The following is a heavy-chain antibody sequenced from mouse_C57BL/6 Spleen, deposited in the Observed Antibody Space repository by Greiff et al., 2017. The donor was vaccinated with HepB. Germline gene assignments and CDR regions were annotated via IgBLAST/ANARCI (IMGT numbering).Heavy chain of an antibody. V-gene: IGHV1-61*01. Sequence: QVQLPQPGAALVRPGSSVQLSCPASGSTFPRSWLAWVPQRPGQGLEWIGNLYPSDSETHYNQKFKDKATLTVDKSSSTAYMQLSSLTSEDSAVYYCARSRYTYYYAMDYWGQGTSVTVSS. J-gene: IGHJ4*01. D-gene: IGHD1-3*01. CDR3: ARSRYTYYYAMDY. CDR2: LYPSDSET. CDR1: GSTFPRSW.